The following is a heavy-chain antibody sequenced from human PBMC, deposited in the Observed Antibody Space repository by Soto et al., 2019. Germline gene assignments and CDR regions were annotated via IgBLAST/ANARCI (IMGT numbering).Heavy chain of an antibody. J-gene: IGHJ4*02. CDR2: IRSKAYGGTT. CDR1: GFTFGDYA. CDR3: TRGRSIYYDSSGTYFDY. V-gene: IGHV3-49*03. D-gene: IGHD3-22*01. Sequence: GGSLRLSCTASGFTFGDYAMSWFRQAPGKGLEWVGFIRSKAYGGTTEYAASVKGRLTIQRDDSKSIAFLQMNSLKTEDTAVYYCTRGRSIYYDSSGTYFDYWGQGTLVTVSS.